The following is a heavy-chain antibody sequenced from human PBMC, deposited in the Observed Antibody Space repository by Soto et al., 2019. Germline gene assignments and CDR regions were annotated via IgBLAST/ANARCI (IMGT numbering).Heavy chain of an antibody. Sequence: GASVKVSCKASGGTFSSYAISWVRQAPGQGLEWMGGIIPIFGTANYAQKFQGRVTITADESTSTAYMELSSLRSEDTAVYYCASGEKMREHRNYFDYWSQGTQVTVSS. J-gene: IGHJ4*02. V-gene: IGHV1-69*13. CDR3: ASGEKMREHRNYFDY. CDR2: IIPIFGTA. CDR1: GGTFSSYA. D-gene: IGHD1-26*01.